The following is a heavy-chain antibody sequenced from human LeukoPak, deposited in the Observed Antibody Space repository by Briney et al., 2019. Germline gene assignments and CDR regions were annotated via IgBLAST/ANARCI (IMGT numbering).Heavy chain of an antibody. CDR3: ARQGGSGAFDY. V-gene: IGHV3-7*01. CDR2: IKQDGSEK. D-gene: IGHD5-12*01. Sequence: PGGSLRLSCAASGFTFSNAWMSWVRQAPGKGLEWVANIKQDGSEKYYVDSVKGRFTISRDNAKNSLYLQMNSLRAEDTAVYYCARQGGSGAFDYWGQGTLVTVSS. J-gene: IGHJ4*02. CDR1: GFTFSNAW.